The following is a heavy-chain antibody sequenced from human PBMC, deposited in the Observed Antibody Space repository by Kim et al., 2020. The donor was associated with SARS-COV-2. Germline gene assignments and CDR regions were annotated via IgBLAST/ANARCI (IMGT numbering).Heavy chain of an antibody. CDR3: AKGPNRSGYYYYYYGMDV. D-gene: IGHD3-22*01. Sequence: RGRFTISRPNSKNTLNLQMNSLRAEDTAVYYCAKGPNRSGYYYYYYGMDVWGQGTTVTVSS. V-gene: IGHV3-23*01. J-gene: IGHJ6*02.